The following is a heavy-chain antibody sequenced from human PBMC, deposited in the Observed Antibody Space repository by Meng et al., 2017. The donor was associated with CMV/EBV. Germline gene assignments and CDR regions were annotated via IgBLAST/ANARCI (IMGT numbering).Heavy chain of an antibody. CDR3: ARDGITGTHSYYYGMDV. CDR2: ISYDVSNK. V-gene: IGHV3-30*14. J-gene: IGHJ6*02. Sequence: GESLKISCAASGFTFSSSWMHWVCQAPEKGLEWVAAISYDVSNKNYADSVRGRFTISRDNSKNTLFVQMNSLRGEDTAVYYCARDGITGTHSYYYGMDVWGQGTTVTVSS. D-gene: IGHD1-7*01. CDR1: GFTFSSSW.